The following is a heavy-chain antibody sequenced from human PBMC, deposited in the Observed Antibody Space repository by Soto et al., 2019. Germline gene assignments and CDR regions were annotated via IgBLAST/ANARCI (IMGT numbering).Heavy chain of an antibody. CDR3: AKGGRGTIFGVVIPRELHYFDY. Sequence: PGGSLGLSCAASGFTFSSYAMSWVRQAPGKGLEWVSAISGSGGSTYYADSVKGRFTISRDNSKNTLYLQMNSLRAEDTAVYYCAKGGRGTIFGVVIPRELHYFDYWGQGTLVTVSS. CDR1: GFTFSSYA. J-gene: IGHJ4*02. D-gene: IGHD3-3*01. CDR2: ISGSGGST. V-gene: IGHV3-23*01.